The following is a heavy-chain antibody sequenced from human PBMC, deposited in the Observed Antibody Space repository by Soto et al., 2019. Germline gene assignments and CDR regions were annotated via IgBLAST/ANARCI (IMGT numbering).Heavy chain of an antibody. CDR3: APPGGSADY. CDR1: GFTFSRYA. CDR2: ISSSGGST. J-gene: IGHJ4*02. D-gene: IGHD3-16*01. V-gene: IGHV3-23*01. Sequence: EVQLLESGGGLVQPGGSLRLSWAVSGFTFSRYAMSWVRQAPGKGLEWISSISSSGGSTYYADSVKGRFTISRDNSKNTLYLQMNSLRAEDTAVHDCAPPGGSADYCGQGTLVTVSS.